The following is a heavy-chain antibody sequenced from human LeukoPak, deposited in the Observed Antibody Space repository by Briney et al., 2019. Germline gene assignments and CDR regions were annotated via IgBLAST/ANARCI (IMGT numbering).Heavy chain of an antibody. CDR1: GFTFDDYA. V-gene: IGHV3-9*01. Sequence: PGGSLRLSCAASGFTFDDYAMHWVRQAPGKGLEWVSGISWNSGSIGYADSVKGRFTISRDNAKNSLYLQMNSLRAEDTALYYCAKDIIAAAGAPALPYGMDVWGQGTTVTVSS. CDR3: AKDIIAAAGAPALPYGMDV. J-gene: IGHJ6*02. D-gene: IGHD6-13*01. CDR2: ISWNSGSI.